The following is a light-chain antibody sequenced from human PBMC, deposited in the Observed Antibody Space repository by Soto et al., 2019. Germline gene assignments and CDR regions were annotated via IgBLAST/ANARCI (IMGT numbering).Light chain of an antibody. CDR3: QQYYKWPPET. CDR2: GAS. J-gene: IGKJ2*01. V-gene: IGKV3-15*01. Sequence: EIGMTQSPATLSVSPGERATLSCRASESVGSNLAWYQQKPGQAPRLLIHGASKRATGIPARFSGSGSGTEFTLTISSLQSEDFAVYYCQQYYKWPPETFGQGTKADIK. CDR1: ESVGSN.